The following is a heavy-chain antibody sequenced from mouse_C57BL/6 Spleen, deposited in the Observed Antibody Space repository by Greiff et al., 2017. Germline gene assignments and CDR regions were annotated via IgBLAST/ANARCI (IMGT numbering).Heavy chain of an antibody. CDR1: GFSLTSYA. V-gene: IGHV2-9-1*01. D-gene: IGHD4-1*01. Sequence: VKLMESGPGLVAPSQSLSITCTVSGFSLTSYAISWVRQPPGKGLEWLGVIWTGGGTNYNSALKSRLSISKDNSKSQVFLKMNSLQTDDTARYYCATPANWDVGLAYWGQGTLVTVSA. CDR2: IWTGGGT. CDR3: ATPANWDVGLAY. J-gene: IGHJ3*01.